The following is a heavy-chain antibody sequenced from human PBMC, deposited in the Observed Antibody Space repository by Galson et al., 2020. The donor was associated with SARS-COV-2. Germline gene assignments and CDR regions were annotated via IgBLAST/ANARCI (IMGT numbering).Heavy chain of an antibody. CDR3: AKDLVVTASSTLDY. CDR2: ISGSGGST. D-gene: IGHD2-21*02. Sequence: GESLKISCAASGFTFSSYAMSWVRQAPGKGLEWVSAISGSGGSTYYADSVKGRFTISRDNSKNTLYLQMNSLRAEDTAVYYCAKDLVVTASSTLDYWGQGTLVTVSS. J-gene: IGHJ4*02. CDR1: GFTFSSYA. V-gene: IGHV3-23*01.